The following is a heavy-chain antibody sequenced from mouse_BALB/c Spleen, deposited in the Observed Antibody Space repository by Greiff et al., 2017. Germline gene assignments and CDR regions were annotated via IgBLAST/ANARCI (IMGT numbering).Heavy chain of an antibody. J-gene: IGHJ4*01. D-gene: IGHD1-1*01. CDR1: GFTFSSYG. V-gene: IGHV5-6-3*01. CDR3: ARDYYGSSLYAMDY. Sequence: EVQLVESGGGLVQPGGSLKLSCAASGFTFSSYGMSWVRQTPDKRLELVATINSNGGSTYYPDSVKGRFTISRDNAKNTLYLQMSSLKSEDTAMYYCARDYYGSSLYAMDYWGQGTSVTVSS. CDR2: INSNGGST.